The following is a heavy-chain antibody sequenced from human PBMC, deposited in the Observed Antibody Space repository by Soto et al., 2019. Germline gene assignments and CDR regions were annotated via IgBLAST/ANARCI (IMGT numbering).Heavy chain of an antibody. CDR1: GGTFSSYA. CDR3: ARVPHYGDYVGGWFDP. J-gene: IGHJ5*02. Sequence: SVKVSCKASGGTFSSYAISWVRQAPGQGLDWMGGIIPIFGTANYAQKFQGRVTITADESTSTPYMELSSLRSEDTAVYYCARVPHYGDYVGGWFDPWGQGTLVTVSS. CDR2: IIPIFGTA. V-gene: IGHV1-69*13. D-gene: IGHD4-17*01.